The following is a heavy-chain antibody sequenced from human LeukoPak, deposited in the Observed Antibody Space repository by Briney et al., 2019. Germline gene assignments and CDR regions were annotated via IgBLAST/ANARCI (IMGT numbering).Heavy chain of an antibody. J-gene: IGHJ3*02. CDR3: ARFSRITWGDWGDAFDI. CDR1: GGSFSDYF. CDR2: IDDGGNT. D-gene: IGHD2-21*02. V-gene: IGHV4-34*01. Sequence: SQTLSLTCSVSGGSFSDYFWSWIRQSPGKGLEGIGEIDDGGNTNYNPSLMSRVIVSMEKSKKQFSLVMRSVAAADTAVYYCARFSRITWGDWGDAFDIWGQGTTVIVSS.